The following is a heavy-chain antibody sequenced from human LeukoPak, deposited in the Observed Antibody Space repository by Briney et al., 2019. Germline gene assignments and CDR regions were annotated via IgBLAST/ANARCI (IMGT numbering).Heavy chain of an antibody. D-gene: IGHD6-13*01. J-gene: IGHJ5*02. CDR3: ARDGGQLVEVFWSDP. V-gene: IGHV1-2*02. CDR1: GYTFTGYY. CDR2: INPNSGGT. Sequence: TSVKVSCKASGYTFTGYYMHWVRQAPGQGLEWMGWINPNSGGTNYAQKFQGRVTMTRDTSTSTVYMELSGLRSEDTAVYYCARDGGQLVEVFWSDPWGQGSLVTVSS.